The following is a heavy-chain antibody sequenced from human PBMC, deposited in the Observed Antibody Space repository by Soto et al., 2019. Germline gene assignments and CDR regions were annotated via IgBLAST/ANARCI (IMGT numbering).Heavy chain of an antibody. CDR2: ISSSSTYI. CDR3: ARTIYCSGITCYNNWFDP. V-gene: IGHV3-21*01. D-gene: IGHD2-15*01. Sequence: EVQLVESGGGLVKPGGSLRLSCAASGFTFSSYSMNWVRQAPGKGLEWVSSISSSSTYIYYADSVKGRFSISRDNAKNSLYLQMNSLRAEDTALYYCARTIYCSGITCYNNWFDPWGQGTLVTVSS. CDR1: GFTFSSYS. J-gene: IGHJ5*02.